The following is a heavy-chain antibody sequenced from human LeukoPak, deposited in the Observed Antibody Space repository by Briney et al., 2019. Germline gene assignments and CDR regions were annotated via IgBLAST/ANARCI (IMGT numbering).Heavy chain of an antibody. Sequence: GESLKISCKGSGYSFTSYWIGWVRQLPGKGLESMGIIYPGDSDTRYSPSFQGQVTISADKSISTAYLQWSSLKASDTAMYYCARDRPHDAFDIWGQGTMVTVSS. CDR1: GYSFTSYW. V-gene: IGHV5-51*01. J-gene: IGHJ3*02. CDR3: ARDRPHDAFDI. CDR2: IYPGDSDT.